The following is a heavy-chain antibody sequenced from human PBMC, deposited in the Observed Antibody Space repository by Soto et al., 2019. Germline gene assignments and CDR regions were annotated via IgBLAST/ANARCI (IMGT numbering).Heavy chain of an antibody. Sequence: SETLSLTCTVSGGSISSGGYYWSWIRQHPGKGLEWIGYIYYSGSTYYNPSLKSRVTISVDTSKNQFSLKLSSVTAADTAVYYCARVQRQQLVLGYFQHWGQGTLVTVSS. CDR3: ARVQRQQLVLGYFQH. J-gene: IGHJ1*01. CDR1: GGSISSGGYY. V-gene: IGHV4-31*03. D-gene: IGHD6-13*01. CDR2: IYYSGST.